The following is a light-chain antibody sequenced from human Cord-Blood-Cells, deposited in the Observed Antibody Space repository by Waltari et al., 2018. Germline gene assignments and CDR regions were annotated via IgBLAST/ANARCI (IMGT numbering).Light chain of an antibody. CDR3: RQYGSSPLT. CDR2: GAS. V-gene: IGKV3-20*01. CDR1: QSVSSSY. Sequence: EIVLTQSPGTPSLSPGERATLSCRASQSVSSSYLAWYQQKPGQAPRLLIYGASSRATGLPDRFSGSGSGTDFTLTISRLEPEDFAVYYCRQYGSSPLTFGGGTKVEIK. J-gene: IGKJ4*01.